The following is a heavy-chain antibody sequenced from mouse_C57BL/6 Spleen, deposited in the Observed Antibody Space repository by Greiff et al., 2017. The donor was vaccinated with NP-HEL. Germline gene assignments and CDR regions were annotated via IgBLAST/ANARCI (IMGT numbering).Heavy chain of an antibody. Sequence: QVQLKESGAELVKPGASVKISCKASGYAFSSYWMNWVKQRPGKGLEWIGQIYPGDGDTNYNGKFKGKATLTADKSSSTAYMQLSSLTSEDSAVYFCARSEDSSGFFDYWGQGTTLTVSS. V-gene: IGHV1-80*01. D-gene: IGHD3-2*02. CDR2: IYPGDGDT. CDR3: ARSEDSSGFFDY. J-gene: IGHJ2*01. CDR1: GYAFSSYW.